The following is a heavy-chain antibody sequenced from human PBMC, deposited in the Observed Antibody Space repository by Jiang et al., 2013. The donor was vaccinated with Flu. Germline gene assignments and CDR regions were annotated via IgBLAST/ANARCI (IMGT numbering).Heavy chain of an antibody. CDR3: ARDPRLYYFDTSGDAFDI. J-gene: IGHJ3*02. CDR2: IYHSGMT. CDR1: GYSISSGYY. V-gene: IGHV4-38-2*02. Sequence: LKPSETLSLTCAVSGYSISSGYYWGWIRKPPGKGLEWIGSIYHSGMTYYNPSLKSRVTISVDTSKNQFSLQLTSVAAADTAVYYCARDPRLYYFDTSGDAFDIWGQGIKVTVSS. D-gene: IGHD3-22*01.